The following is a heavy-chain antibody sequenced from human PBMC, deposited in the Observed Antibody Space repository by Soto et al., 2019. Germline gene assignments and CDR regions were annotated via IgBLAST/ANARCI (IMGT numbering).Heavy chain of an antibody. CDR1: GFTFSSYA. Sequence: EVQLLESGGGLVQPGGSLRLSCAASGFTFSSYAMSWVRQAPGKGLEWVSAISGSGGSTYYADSVKGRFTISRDNSKSTLYLQMNSLRAEDTAVYYCANNPPLRSYYYGMDVWGQGTTVTVSS. CDR2: ISGSGGST. V-gene: IGHV3-23*01. D-gene: IGHD4-17*01. J-gene: IGHJ6*02. CDR3: ANNPPLRSYYYGMDV.